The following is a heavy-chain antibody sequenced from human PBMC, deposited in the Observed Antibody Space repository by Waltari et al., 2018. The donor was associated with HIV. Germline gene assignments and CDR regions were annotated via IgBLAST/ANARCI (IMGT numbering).Heavy chain of an antibody. Sequence: QVQLQQSGPGLVKPSQTLSLTCAIPGDSVSGNRGAWNWIRQSPSRGLEWLGRTYYNSKWYNDYALSVKSRISINPDTSKNQVSLQLNSVTPEDTAVYYGARLYWGNKAFDIWGQGTMVTVSS. J-gene: IGHJ3*02. CDR2: TYYNSKWYN. CDR1: GDSVSGNRGA. D-gene: IGHD3-16*01. V-gene: IGHV6-1*01. CDR3: ARLYWGNKAFDI.